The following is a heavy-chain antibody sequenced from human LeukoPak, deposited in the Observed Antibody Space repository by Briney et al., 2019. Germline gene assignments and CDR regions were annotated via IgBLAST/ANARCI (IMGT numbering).Heavy chain of an antibody. CDR1: GCSISSYY. V-gene: IGHV4-59*01. Sequence: SETLSLTCTVSGCSISSYYWSWLRQPPGQGLEWIGYIYYSGSTNYNPSLKSRVTISVDTSKNQFSLKLRSVTAADTAVYYCARGDGSSWFDYWGQGTLVTVSS. J-gene: IGHJ4*02. CDR3: ARGDGSSWFDY. CDR2: IYYSGST. D-gene: IGHD6-13*01.